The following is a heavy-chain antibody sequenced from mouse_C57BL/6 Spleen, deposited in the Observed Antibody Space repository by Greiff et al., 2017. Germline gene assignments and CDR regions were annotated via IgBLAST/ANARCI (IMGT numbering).Heavy chain of an antibody. J-gene: IGHJ2*01. CDR3: ARGNPYYFDY. V-gene: IGHV1-59*01. CDR1: GYTFTSYW. Sequence: QVQLKQPGAELVRPGTSVKLSCKASGYTFTSYWMHWVKQRPGQGLEWIGVIDPSDSYTNYNQKFKGKATLTVDTSSSTAYMQLSSLTSEDSAVYYCARGNPYYFDYWGQGTTLTVSS. D-gene: IGHD2-1*01. CDR2: IDPSDSYT.